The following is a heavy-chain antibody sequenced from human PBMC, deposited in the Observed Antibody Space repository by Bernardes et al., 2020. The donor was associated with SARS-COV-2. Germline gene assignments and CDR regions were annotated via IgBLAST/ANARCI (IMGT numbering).Heavy chain of an antibody. V-gene: IGHV4-4*07. CDR1: GDSISNYY. D-gene: IGHD4-17*01. CDR2: IHTSGRV. CDR3: ARATSGFGDYNWFDP. Sequence: SETLSLTCSVSGDSISNYYWSWIRQPAGKGLEWIGRIHTSGRVNYNPSLKTRVTMSVDTSKNKISLNLRSVTAADTAVYYCARATSGFGDYNWFDPWGQGTLVTVSS. J-gene: IGHJ5*02.